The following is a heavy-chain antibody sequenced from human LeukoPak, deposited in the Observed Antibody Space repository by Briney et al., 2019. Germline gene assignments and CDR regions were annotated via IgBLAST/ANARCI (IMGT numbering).Heavy chain of an antibody. CDR1: GGSFSGYY. CDR3: AREDMVTFGGVIVSV. V-gene: IGHV4-34*01. D-gene: IGHD3-16*02. CDR2: INHSGST. J-gene: IGHJ4*02. Sequence: PSETLSLTCAVYGGSFSGYYWSWIRQPPGKGLEWIGEINHSGSTNYIPSLKSRVTFSVDTPKNQFSLKLTSVTAADTAVYYCAREDMVTFGGVIVSVWGQGTLVTVSA.